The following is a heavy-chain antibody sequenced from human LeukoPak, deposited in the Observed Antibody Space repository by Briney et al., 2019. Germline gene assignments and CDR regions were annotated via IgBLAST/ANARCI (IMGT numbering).Heavy chain of an antibody. CDR1: GYSISSGYY. CDR2: ISSSSSYT. D-gene: IGHD5-18*01. CDR3: ARDRPSRRPGMVADY. J-gene: IGHJ4*02. V-gene: IGHV3-11*06. Sequence: PSETLSLTCTVSGYSISSGYYWGWIRQPPGKGLEWVSSISSSSSYTFYADSVMGRFTISRDNAKNSLYLQMNGLRAEDTAVYYCARDRPSRRPGMVADYWGQGTLVTVSS.